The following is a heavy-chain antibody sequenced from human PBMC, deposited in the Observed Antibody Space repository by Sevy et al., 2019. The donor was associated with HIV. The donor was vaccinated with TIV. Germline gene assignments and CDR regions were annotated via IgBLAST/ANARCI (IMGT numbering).Heavy chain of an antibody. J-gene: IGHJ4*02. D-gene: IGHD1-7*01. CDR2: IKQDAGQK. Sequence: GGSLRLSCAASGFTFSKYWMGWVRQAPGKGLEWVANIKQDAGQKYYVDSVKGRFTISRDNAKNSLYLQMTSLRAEDTAVYFCAGEDGNYYFHYWGQGTLVTVSS. CDR3: AGEDGNYYFHY. CDR1: GFTFSKYW. V-gene: IGHV3-7*01.